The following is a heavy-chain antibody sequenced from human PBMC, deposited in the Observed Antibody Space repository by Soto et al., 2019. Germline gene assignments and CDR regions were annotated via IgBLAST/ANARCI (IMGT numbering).Heavy chain of an antibody. D-gene: IGHD3-10*01. CDR2: IYYSGST. J-gene: IGHJ6*02. Sequence: SETLSLTCTVSGGSISSYYWSWIRQPPGKGLEWIGYIYYSGSTNYNPSLKSRVTISVDTSKNQFSLKLSSVTAADTAVYYCARLVWFGEYSGMDVWGQGTTVT. CDR1: GGSISSYY. CDR3: ARLVWFGEYSGMDV. V-gene: IGHV4-59*08.